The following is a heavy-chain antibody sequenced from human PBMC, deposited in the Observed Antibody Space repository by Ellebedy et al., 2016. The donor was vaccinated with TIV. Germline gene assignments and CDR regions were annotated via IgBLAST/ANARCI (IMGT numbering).Heavy chain of an antibody. V-gene: IGHV1-2*02. CDR1: GYTFTGYY. CDR3: ARAPVRITAMVFSPWFDP. J-gene: IGHJ5*02. CDR2: INPNSGGT. D-gene: IGHD5-18*01. Sequence: ASVKVSCXAAGYTFTGYYMHRVRQAPGQGLEWMGWINPNSGGTNYAQKFQGRVTMTRDTSISTAYMELSRLRSDDTAMYYCARAPVRITAMVFSPWFDPWGQGTLVTVSS.